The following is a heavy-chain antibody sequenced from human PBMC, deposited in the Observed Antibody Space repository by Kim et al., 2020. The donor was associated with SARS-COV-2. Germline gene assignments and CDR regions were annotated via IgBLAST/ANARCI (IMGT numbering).Heavy chain of an antibody. J-gene: IGHJ4*02. D-gene: IGHD2-15*01. CDR1: GGSISSSNW. CDR2: IYHSGST. V-gene: IGHV4-4*02. CDR3: ARGSAIGYCSGVSCFTRRRYFDS. Sequence: SETLSLTCAVSGGSISSSNWWSWVRQPPGKGLEWIGEIYHSGSTNYNPSLKSRVTVSLDKSKNQFSLKLSSVTAADTAVYYCARGSAIGYCSGVSCFTRRRYFDSWGQGTLVTVSS.